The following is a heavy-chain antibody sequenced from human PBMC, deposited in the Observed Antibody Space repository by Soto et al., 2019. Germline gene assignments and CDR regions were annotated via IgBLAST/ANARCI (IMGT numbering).Heavy chain of an antibody. CDR3: ARGRVGIAYFDY. CDR2: ITSSSSTI. V-gene: IGHV3-48*02. D-gene: IGHD2-21*01. CDR1: GFTFTSNS. Sequence: EVQLVESGGGLVQPGGSLRLSCAASGFTFTSNSMNWVRQAPGKGLEWISYITSSSSTIYYADSVKGRFTISRDNAKNSVYLQMNSLRDEDTAVYYCARGRVGIAYFDYWGQGMLVIVSS. J-gene: IGHJ4*02.